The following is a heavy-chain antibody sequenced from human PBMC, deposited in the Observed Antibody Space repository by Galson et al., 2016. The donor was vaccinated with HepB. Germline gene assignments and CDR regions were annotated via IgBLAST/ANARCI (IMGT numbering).Heavy chain of an antibody. CDR1: GFPFSSYG. CDR3: AEEIEFEGTIVGGNNWFDL. J-gene: IGHJ2*01. Sequence: SLRLSCAASGFPFSSYGMQWVRQAPGKGLEWVAFISFDGSNKYYAESAKGRFSISRDNSKKTMYLQMNSLRAEDMGVYYCAEEIEFEGTIVGGNNWFDLWGRGTLVTVSS. V-gene: IGHV3-30*18. D-gene: IGHD1-1*01. CDR2: ISFDGSNK.